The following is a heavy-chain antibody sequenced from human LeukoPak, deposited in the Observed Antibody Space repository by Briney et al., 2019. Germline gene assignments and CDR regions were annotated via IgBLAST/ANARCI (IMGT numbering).Heavy chain of an antibody. D-gene: IGHD3-10*01. CDR2: IYTSGGT. Sequence: SETLSLTCTVSGVSISNYYWTWIRQPAGKGLEWIGRIYTSGGTNYNPSLKSRVTMSVDTSKNQFSLKLSPVTAADTAVYYCARDQGLLWFGELSDNWFDPWGQGTLVTVSS. V-gene: IGHV4-4*07. CDR1: GVSISNYY. J-gene: IGHJ5*02. CDR3: ARDQGLLWFGELSDNWFDP.